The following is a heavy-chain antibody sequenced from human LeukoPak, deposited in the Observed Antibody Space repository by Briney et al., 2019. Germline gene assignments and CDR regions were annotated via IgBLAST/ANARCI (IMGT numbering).Heavy chain of an antibody. CDR3: ARHPRLWYYDFWSGYYYFDY. J-gene: IGHJ4*02. Sequence: GESLKISWKGSGYSFTSYWIGWVRQMPGKGLEWMGIIYPGDSDTRYSPSFQGQVTISADKSTSTAYLQWSSLKASDTAMYYCARHPRLWYYDFWSGYYYFDYWGQGTLVTVSS. CDR2: IYPGDSDT. V-gene: IGHV5-51*01. D-gene: IGHD3-3*01. CDR1: GYSFTSYW.